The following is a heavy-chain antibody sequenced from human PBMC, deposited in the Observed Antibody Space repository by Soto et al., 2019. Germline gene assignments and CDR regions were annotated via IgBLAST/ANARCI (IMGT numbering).Heavy chain of an antibody. Sequence: PSETLSLTCTVSGGSVSSGSYYWSWIRQPPGKGLEWIGYIYYSGSTNYNPSLKSRVTISVDTSKNQFSLKLSSVTAADTAVYYCARESSGSYRALYYYGMDVWGQGTTVTVS. CDR3: ARESSGSYRALYYYGMDV. CDR2: IYYSGST. D-gene: IGHD1-26*01. CDR1: GGSVSSGSYY. V-gene: IGHV4-61*01. J-gene: IGHJ6*02.